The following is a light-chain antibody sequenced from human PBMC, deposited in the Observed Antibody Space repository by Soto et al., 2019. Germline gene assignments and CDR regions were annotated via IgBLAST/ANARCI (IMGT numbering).Light chain of an antibody. CDR1: QSVSAY. Sequence: EIVLTQSPATLTLSPGERATLSWRASQSVSAYLAWYQQKPGQAPMLLLYGASNRATGIPARFSGSGSGTDFTLTISSLQHEDCAVYYCQQRSNWPITFGQGTRLEIK. CDR3: QQRSNWPIT. CDR2: GAS. J-gene: IGKJ5*01. V-gene: IGKV3-11*01.